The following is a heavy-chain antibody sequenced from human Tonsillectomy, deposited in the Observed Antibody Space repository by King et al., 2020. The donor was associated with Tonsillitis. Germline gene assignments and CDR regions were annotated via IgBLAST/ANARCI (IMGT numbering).Heavy chain of an antibody. J-gene: IGHJ4*02. D-gene: IGHD3-3*01. Sequence: VQLVESGGGVVQPGRSLRLSCAASGFTFSNYGMHWVRQAPGKGLEWVAFIWYDGINKFYADSVQGRFTISRDNSKNTLFLQMNSLRAEDTAVYYCARDPLDHGLLEWLPEHWGQGTLVTVSS. CDR2: IWYDGINK. CDR1: GFTFSNYG. V-gene: IGHV3-33*01. CDR3: ARDPLDHGLLEWLPEH.